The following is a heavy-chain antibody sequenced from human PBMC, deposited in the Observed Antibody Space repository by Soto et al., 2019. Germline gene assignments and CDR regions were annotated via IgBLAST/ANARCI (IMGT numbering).Heavy chain of an antibody. V-gene: IGHV1-3*01. Sequence: ASVKVSCKAFGYSFTSYAMHWVRQAPGQRLEWMGWINAGNGNTKYSQKFQGRVTITRDTSANTAYMELSSLTSEDTAVYYCARGSPLKILKFYYFYYMDVWGKGTTVTVSS. CDR1: GYSFTSYA. J-gene: IGHJ6*03. CDR2: INAGNGNT. CDR3: ARGSPLKILKFYYFYYMDV. D-gene: IGHD2-8*01.